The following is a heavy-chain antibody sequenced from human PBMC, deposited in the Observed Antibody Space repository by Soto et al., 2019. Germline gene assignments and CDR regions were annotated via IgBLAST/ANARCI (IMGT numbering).Heavy chain of an antibody. D-gene: IGHD6-6*01. CDR1: GGSISSDANF. Sequence: PSETLSLTCTVSGGSISSDANFWSWIRQLPGRGLEWIGYISYTGRTYYTPSLNSRLTIPLDTSKNLFSLRLSAVTAADTAVYFCARGSFSSSSSWFDPWGQGTLVTVSS. CDR2: ISYTGRT. J-gene: IGHJ5*02. V-gene: IGHV4-31*03. CDR3: ARGSFSSSSSWFDP.